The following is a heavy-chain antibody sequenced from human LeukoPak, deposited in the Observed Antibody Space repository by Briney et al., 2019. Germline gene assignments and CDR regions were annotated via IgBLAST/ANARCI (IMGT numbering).Heavy chain of an antibody. D-gene: IGHD4-17*01. CDR2: IRHDGSNR. V-gene: IGHV3-30*02. CDR1: GFTFSDFA. J-gene: IGHJ4*02. CDR3: AKTRGGYGDPSYFDY. Sequence: PGGSLRLSCTASGFTFSDFAMHWVRQAPGKGLEWVTFIRHDGSNRNYADSVKGRFTISRDNSKNTLYLQMNSLRAEDTAVYYCAKTRGGYGDPSYFDYWGQATLVTVSS.